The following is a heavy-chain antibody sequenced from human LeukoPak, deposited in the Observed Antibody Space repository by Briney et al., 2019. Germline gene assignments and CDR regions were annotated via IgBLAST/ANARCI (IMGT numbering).Heavy chain of an antibody. CDR2: ISGGGETT. V-gene: IGHV3-23*01. CDR1: GCTFNNYA. J-gene: IGHJ4*02. Sequence: QPGGSLRLSCAASGCTFNNYAMNWVRQAPGKGLEWVSSISGGGETTYYADSAKGRFTIFRDNSQNTLYLQMNSLRAKDTAVYYCARDYADYVGYFFFDYWGQGTLVTVSS. D-gene: IGHD4-17*01. CDR3: ARDYADYVGYFFFDY.